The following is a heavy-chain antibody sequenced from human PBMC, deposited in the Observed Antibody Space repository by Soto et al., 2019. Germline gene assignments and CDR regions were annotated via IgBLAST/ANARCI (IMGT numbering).Heavy chain of an antibody. D-gene: IGHD2-2*01. V-gene: IGHV1-2*02. J-gene: IGHJ5*01. CDR1: GYIFTDYD. CDR3: ARPYCGTSSCHNWFES. CDR2: INPNSGGT. Sequence: ASVKVSCKASGYIFTDYDLNWVRQAPGQGLEWMGWINPNSGGTSYAQKFQGRVTMTTDTSISTAYMELSRLRSGDTAIYYCARPYCGTSSCHNWFESWGQGTLVTVSS.